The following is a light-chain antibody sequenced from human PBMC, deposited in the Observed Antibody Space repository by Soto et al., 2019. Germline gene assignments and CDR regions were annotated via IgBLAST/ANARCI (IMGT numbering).Light chain of an antibody. J-gene: IGLJ3*02. Sequence: QSALTQPRSVSGSPGQSVTISCTGTSSDVGGYNYVSWYQQHPGKPPKLMICDVSKRPSGVPDRFSGSKSGNAASLTISGLQAEDEVDYYCCSYAGSYTWVFGGGTKVTVL. CDR2: DVS. V-gene: IGLV2-11*01. CDR1: SSDVGGYNY. CDR3: CSYAGSYTWV.